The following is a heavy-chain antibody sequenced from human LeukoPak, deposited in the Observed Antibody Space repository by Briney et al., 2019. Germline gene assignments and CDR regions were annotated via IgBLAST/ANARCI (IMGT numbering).Heavy chain of an antibody. Sequence: ASVKVSCKASGHTFTGCYMHWVRQAPGQGLEWMGWINPNSGGTNYAQKFQGRVTMTRDTSISTAYMELSRLRSDDTAVYYCARDGYYDSSDYFDYWGQGTLVTVSS. D-gene: IGHD3-22*01. J-gene: IGHJ4*02. CDR3: ARDGYYDSSDYFDY. V-gene: IGHV1-2*02. CDR1: GHTFTGCY. CDR2: INPNSGGT.